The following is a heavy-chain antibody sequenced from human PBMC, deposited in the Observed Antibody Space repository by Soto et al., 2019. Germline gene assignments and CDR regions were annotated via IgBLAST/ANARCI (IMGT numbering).Heavy chain of an antibody. J-gene: IGHJ4*02. Sequence: PGGSLRLSCATSGFTFISYAMVWVRQAAEKGLEWVASISNNGDTAYYADSVKGRFTISRGNSENTLYLQMNGLRADDTALYFCAKSRVFIGAIVTLLDSWGQGTQVTVSS. D-gene: IGHD3-16*02. V-gene: IGHV3-23*01. CDR2: ISNNGDTA. CDR3: AKSRVFIGAIVTLLDS. CDR1: GFTFISYA.